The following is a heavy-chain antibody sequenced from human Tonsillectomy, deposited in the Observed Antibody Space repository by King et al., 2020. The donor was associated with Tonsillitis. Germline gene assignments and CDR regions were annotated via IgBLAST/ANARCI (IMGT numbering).Heavy chain of an antibody. Sequence: VQLVESGGGVVQPGGSLRLSCAASGFTFDDYAMHWVRQAPGKGLGWVSLISADGVSTYYADSVKGRVTISRDNSKNSLYLQMINLRTEDTALYHFAKAPDRWLHEAFGIWGQGTMVTASS. J-gene: IGHJ3*02. CDR2: ISADGVST. CDR1: GFTFDDYA. V-gene: IGHV3-43*02. CDR3: AKAPDRWLHEAFGI. D-gene: IGHD4-23*01.